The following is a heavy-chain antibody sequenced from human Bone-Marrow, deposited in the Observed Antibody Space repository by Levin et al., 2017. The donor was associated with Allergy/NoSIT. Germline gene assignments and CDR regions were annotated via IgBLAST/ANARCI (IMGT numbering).Heavy chain of an antibody. CDR3: ARVNVYRPYFYYGLDV. J-gene: IGHJ6*02. D-gene: IGHD5/OR15-5a*01. CDR2: IYHSGSS. V-gene: IGHV4-31*03. CDR1: GASISSGGYY. Sequence: SETLSLTCTVSGASISSGGYYWSWIRQHPGKGLEWIGYIYHSGSSDYSPSLKSRLSIAIDTSKNQFSLQLTSVTAADTGVYYYARVNVYRPYFYYGLDVWGRGTTVTVSS.